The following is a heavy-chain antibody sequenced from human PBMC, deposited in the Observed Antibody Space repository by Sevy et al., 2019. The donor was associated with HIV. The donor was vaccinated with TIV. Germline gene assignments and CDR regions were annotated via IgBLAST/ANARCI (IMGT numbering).Heavy chain of an antibody. J-gene: IGHJ6*02. CDR3: ATAKYYYGSGSFYDFYYYGMDV. CDR2: ITSDSGSI. V-gene: IGHV3-48*02. CDR1: GFTLSSYS. Sequence: GGSLRLSCEASGFTLSSYSMTWVRQAPGKGLEWVSYITSDSGSIYYVDSAEGRFTISRDNAKNSLYLQMNSLRDEDTAVYFCATAKYYYGSGSFYDFYYYGMDVWGQGTTVTVS. D-gene: IGHD3-10*01.